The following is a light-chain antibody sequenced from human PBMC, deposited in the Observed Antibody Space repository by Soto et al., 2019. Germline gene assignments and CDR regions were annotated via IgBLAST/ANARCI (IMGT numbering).Light chain of an antibody. J-gene: IGKJ2*01. Sequence: DIVMTQSPDSLAVSLGERATINCRSSQSVLYSSNNKNYLAWYQQKPGHPPKLLIYWTSTRESGVPDRFSGSGSGTDFPLTISSLQAEDVAVYYCHKSYSLPYTFGQGTKLEIK. CDR3: HKSYSLPYT. V-gene: IGKV4-1*01. CDR1: QSVLYSSNNKNY. CDR2: WTS.